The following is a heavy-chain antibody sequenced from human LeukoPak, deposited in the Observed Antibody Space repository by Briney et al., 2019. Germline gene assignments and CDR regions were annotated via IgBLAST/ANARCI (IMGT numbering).Heavy chain of an antibody. Sequence: GGSLRLSCAASGFTFSSYAMSWVRQAPGKGLEWVSAVNGGGTTYYGDSMKGRSTISRDNSKNTLYLQMNSLRVEDTAVYYCAKNLDWSRGYFFDYWGQGTLVTVSS. CDR3: AKNLDWSRGYFFDY. V-gene: IGHV3-23*01. CDR1: GFTFSSYA. CDR2: VNGGGTT. J-gene: IGHJ4*02. D-gene: IGHD3-9*01.